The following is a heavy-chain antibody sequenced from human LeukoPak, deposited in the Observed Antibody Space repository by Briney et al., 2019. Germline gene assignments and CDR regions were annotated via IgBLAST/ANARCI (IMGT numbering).Heavy chain of an antibody. CDR1: GYTFTVHY. Sequence: ASVKVSCKASGYTFTVHYMHWVRQAPGQGLEWMGWISPSSGDTDYAQRFQGRVTMTRDTSISTAYMELRRLRSDDTAVYYCARAAIAVAGDYHYHYMDVWGKGTTVTVSS. CDR3: ARAAIAVAGDYHYHYMDV. V-gene: IGHV1-2*02. D-gene: IGHD6-19*01. J-gene: IGHJ6*03. CDR2: ISPSSGDT.